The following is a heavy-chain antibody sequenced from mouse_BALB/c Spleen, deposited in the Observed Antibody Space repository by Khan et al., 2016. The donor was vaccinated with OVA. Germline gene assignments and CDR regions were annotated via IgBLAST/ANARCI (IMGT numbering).Heavy chain of an antibody. D-gene: IGHD1-1*02. CDR3: AKTYASWFAY. V-gene: IGHV1-77*01. Sequence: QVQLQQSGPELVKPGASVKMSCKASGYTFTDYVINWVKQRTGQGLEWIGEIYPGSGSTYYNEKFKGKATLTEDKSSNTAYMQLSSLTSDASAVYFCAKTYASWFAYWGQGTLVTVSA. CDR1: GYTFTDYV. CDR2: IYPGSGST. J-gene: IGHJ3*01.